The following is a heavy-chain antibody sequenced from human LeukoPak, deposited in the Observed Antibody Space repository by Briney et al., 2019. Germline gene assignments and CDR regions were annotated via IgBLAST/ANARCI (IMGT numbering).Heavy chain of an antibody. CDR1: GGSISRYY. Sequence: SETLSLTCTVSGGSISRYYWSWIRQPPGKGLEWIGYIYYSGSTKYNPSLKSRVTMSVDTSKNQFSLKLSSVTAADTAVYYCARGGSYSLLGYYYMDVWGKGTTVTVSS. J-gene: IGHJ6*03. D-gene: IGHD1-26*01. CDR3: ARGGSYSLLGYYYMDV. V-gene: IGHV4-59*12. CDR2: IYYSGST.